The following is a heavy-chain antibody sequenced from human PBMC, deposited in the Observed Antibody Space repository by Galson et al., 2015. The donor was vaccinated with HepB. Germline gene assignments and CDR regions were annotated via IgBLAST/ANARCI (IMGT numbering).Heavy chain of an antibody. CDR1: GFTFSSYS. CDR3: ATSVPTTFHGGNWDFDY. D-gene: IGHD4-23*01. CDR2: ISSSSSYI. V-gene: IGHV3-21*01. Sequence: SLRLSCAASGFTFSSYSMNWVRQAPGKGLEWVSSISSSSSYIYYADSVKGRFTISRDNAKNSLYLQMNSLRAEDTAVYYCATSVPTTFHGGNWDFDYWGQGTLVTVSS. J-gene: IGHJ4*02.